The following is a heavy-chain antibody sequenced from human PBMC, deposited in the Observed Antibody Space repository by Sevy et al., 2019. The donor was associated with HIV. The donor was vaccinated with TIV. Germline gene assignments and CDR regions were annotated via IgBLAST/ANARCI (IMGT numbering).Heavy chain of an antibody. D-gene: IGHD4-17*01. CDR1: GYTSNNYG. V-gene: IGHV1-18*04. Sequence: ASVKVSWKASGYTSNNYGISWVRQAPGQGLEWMGWISSYNGYPKYVQKFQGRVTLTTDTSTSTAYMELRSLRSDDRAVYYCGSSNYGDSFFDSWGQGTLVTVSS. CDR2: ISSYNGYP. CDR3: GSSNYGDSFFDS. J-gene: IGHJ4*02.